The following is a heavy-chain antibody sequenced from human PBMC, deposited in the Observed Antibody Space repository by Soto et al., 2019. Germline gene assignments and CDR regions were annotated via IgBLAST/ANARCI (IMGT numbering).Heavy chain of an antibody. CDR1: RFTFRSYG. CDR2: ISYDGSNK. Sequence: GGSLRLACAASRFTFRSYGMHWVRQAPGKGLEWVAVISYDGSNKYYADSVKGRFTISRDNSKNTLYLQMNSLRAEDTAVYYCAKLDCSGGSCYSRVGYYGMDVWGQGTTVTGSS. CDR3: AKLDCSGGSCYSRVGYYGMDV. J-gene: IGHJ6*02. V-gene: IGHV3-30*18. D-gene: IGHD2-15*01.